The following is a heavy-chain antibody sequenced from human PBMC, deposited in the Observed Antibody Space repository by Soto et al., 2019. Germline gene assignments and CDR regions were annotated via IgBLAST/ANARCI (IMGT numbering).Heavy chain of an antibody. D-gene: IGHD4-4*01. CDR3: ARSPSWETTVTPYYFDY. V-gene: IGHV1-8*01. CDR1: RYTFISYD. Sequence: QVQLVQSVAEVKKPGASVKVSCKASRYTFISYDINWVRQATGQGLEWMGWINPKSANTGYAQNFPGRVTMSRNTSISTAYIELSSLRSEDTAVYYCARSPSWETTVTPYYFDYWGQGTLVTVSS. J-gene: IGHJ4*02. CDR2: INPKSANT.